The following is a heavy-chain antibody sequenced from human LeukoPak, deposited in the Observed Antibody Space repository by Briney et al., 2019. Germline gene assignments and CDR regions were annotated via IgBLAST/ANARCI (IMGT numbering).Heavy chain of an antibody. D-gene: IGHD6-19*01. CDR1: GVTFSSDA. V-gene: IGHV3-23*01. CDR3: AKHSSGWRGSYGFDY. CDR2: ISGSGGST. Sequence: PGGSLRLSCAASGVTFSSDAMSWVRQAPGKGLGWVSAISGSGGSTYYADSVKGRLTISRANSKNTLYMQMHSLRAAATAVYYCAKHSSGWRGSYGFDYWGQGTLVTVSS. J-gene: IGHJ4*02.